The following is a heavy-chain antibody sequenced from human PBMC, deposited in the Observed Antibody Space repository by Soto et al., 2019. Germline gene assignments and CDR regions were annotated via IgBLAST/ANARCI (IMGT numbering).Heavy chain of an antibody. J-gene: IGHJ3*02. V-gene: IGHV1-3*01. CDR3: AREHDSLSLCAYDI. D-gene: IGHD3-3*01. Sequence: GASVKVSCKTSGYTFTTYAIHWVRQAPGQRLEWMGWINAGNGNTKYSQKFQDRVTITRDTSASSAYMALRSLRSEDTAVYYCAREHDSLSLCAYDIWGQGTMVTVSS. CDR1: GYTFTTYA. CDR2: INAGNGNT.